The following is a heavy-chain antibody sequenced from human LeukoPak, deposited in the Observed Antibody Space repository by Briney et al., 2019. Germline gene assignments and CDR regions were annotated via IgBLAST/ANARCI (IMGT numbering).Heavy chain of an antibody. CDR3: ARDWPRWLQSPAGY. D-gene: IGHD5-24*01. CDR2: IKQDGSEK. CDR1: GFTFSSYA. V-gene: IGHV3-7*01. J-gene: IGHJ4*02. Sequence: PGGSLRLSCAASGFTFSSYAMSWVRQAPGKGLEWVANIKQDGSEKYYVDSVKGRFTISRDNAKNSLYLQMNSLRAEDTAVYYCARDWPRWLQSPAGYWGQGTLVTVSS.